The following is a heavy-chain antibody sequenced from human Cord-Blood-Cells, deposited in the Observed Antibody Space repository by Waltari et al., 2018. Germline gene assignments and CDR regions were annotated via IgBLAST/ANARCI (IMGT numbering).Heavy chain of an antibody. V-gene: IGHV1-2*02. CDR2: INPNSGGT. Sequence: HVQLVQSGAEVTKPGASVKVSCTASGYTFTGHYMHPLRPAPGQGLEWMGWINPNSGGTNYAQKFQGRVTMTRDTSISTAYMELSRLRSDDTAVYYCARVVDFWSGYDAFDIWGQGTMVTVSS. J-gene: IGHJ3*02. CDR3: ARVVDFWSGYDAFDI. CDR1: GYTFTGHY. D-gene: IGHD3-3*01.